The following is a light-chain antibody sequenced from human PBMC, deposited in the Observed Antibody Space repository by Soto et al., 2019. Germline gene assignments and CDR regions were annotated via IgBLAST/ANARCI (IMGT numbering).Light chain of an antibody. V-gene: IGKV1-39*01. J-gene: IGKJ3*01. CDR3: QQRYSTPFT. Sequence: DIQMTQSPSSLSTSVGDRVTITCRASQSFSSYLNRYEQKPGKAPKLQIFAASSLQSGVPSRFSGSGSGTDFTLTISTLQPQDFATYYCQQRYSTPFTVGAGTKVDI. CDR2: AAS. CDR1: QSFSSY.